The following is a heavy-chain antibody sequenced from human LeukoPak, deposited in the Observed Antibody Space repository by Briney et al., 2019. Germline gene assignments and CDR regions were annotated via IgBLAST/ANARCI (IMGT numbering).Heavy chain of an antibody. J-gene: IGHJ4*02. CDR3: ARVRTGYCSSTSCPRNFDY. CDR1: GYTFTSYG. CDR2: ISAYNGNT. Sequence: ALVKVSCKASGYTFTSYGISWVRQAPGQGLEWMGWISAYNGNTNYAQKLQGRVTMTTDTSTSTAYMELWSLRSDDTAVYYCARVRTGYCSSTSCPRNFDYWGQGTLVTVSS. V-gene: IGHV1-18*04. D-gene: IGHD2-2*01.